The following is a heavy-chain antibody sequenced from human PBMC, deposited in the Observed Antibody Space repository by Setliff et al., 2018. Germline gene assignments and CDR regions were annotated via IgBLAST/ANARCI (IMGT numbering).Heavy chain of an antibody. V-gene: IGHV4-34*01. CDR2: INHSGST. J-gene: IGHJ4*02. Sequence: PSETLSLTCTVSGGSISSYYWSWIRQSPGKGLEWIGEINHSGSTNYNPSLKSRVTISVDTSNNQFSLKLSSVTAADTAVYYCARSFSRREKFLLDYWGQGALVTVSS. CDR1: GGSISSYY. CDR3: ARSFSRREKFLLDY.